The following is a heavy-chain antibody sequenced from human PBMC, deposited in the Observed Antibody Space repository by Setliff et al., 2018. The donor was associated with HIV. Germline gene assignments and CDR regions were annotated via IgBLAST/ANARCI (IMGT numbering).Heavy chain of an antibody. CDR3: ASGKGVGGVIITGGLEV. D-gene: IGHD3-10*01. CDR1: GHTFSNSD. Sequence: ASVKVSCKASGHTFSNSDIHWVRRATGQGLEWMGWMNPNTGVAGYALKFQGRVTMTRDTSISTAYMELSSLTSEDTAVYWCASGKGVGGVIITGGLEVWGKGTTVTVPQ. CDR2: MNPNTGVA. J-gene: IGHJ6*04. V-gene: IGHV1-8*01.